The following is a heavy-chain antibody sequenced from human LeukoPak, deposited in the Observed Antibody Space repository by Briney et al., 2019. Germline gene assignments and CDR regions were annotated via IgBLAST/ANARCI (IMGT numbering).Heavy chain of an antibody. V-gene: IGHV4-61*01. J-gene: IGHJ4*02. CDR1: GGSVSSGSYY. Sequence: KSSETLSLTCTVSGGSVSSGSYYWSWIRQPPGTGLEWIGYIYYSGSTNYNPSLRSRVTVSVDTSKNQFSLKLSSVTAADTAVYYCAATYYDSSGYYHTAPSLFDYWGQGTLVTVSS. CDR3: AATYYDSSGYYHTAPSLFDY. D-gene: IGHD3-22*01. CDR2: IYYSGST.